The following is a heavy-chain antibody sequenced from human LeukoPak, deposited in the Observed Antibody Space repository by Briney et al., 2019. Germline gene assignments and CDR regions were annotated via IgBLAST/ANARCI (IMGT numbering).Heavy chain of an antibody. V-gene: IGHV1-2*02. Sequence: GASVKVSCKASGYTFTGYHMHWVRQAPGQGLEWMGWINPNSGGTNYAQKFQGRVTMTRDTSISTAYMELSRLRSDDTAVYYCARPSAGGYFEPLDYWGQGTLVTVSS. CDR3: ARPSAGGYFEPLDY. D-gene: IGHD3-9*01. CDR1: GYTFTGYH. CDR2: INPNSGGT. J-gene: IGHJ4*02.